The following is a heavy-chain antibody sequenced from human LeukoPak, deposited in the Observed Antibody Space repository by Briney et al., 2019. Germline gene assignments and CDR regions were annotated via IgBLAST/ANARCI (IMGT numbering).Heavy chain of an antibody. J-gene: IGHJ5*02. CDR1: GSTFTHYY. CDR3: ARIAGSGSLNWFDP. Sequence: ASVKVSYTASGSTFTHYYIHWMRQAPGQGPEWMGWIYPKSGGTNSAQKFRGRVTFTRDTSISTTYMELTGLRSDDTAVYYCARIAGSGSLNWFDPWGQGTLVTVSS. D-gene: IGHD3-10*01. CDR2: IYPKSGGT. V-gene: IGHV1-2*02.